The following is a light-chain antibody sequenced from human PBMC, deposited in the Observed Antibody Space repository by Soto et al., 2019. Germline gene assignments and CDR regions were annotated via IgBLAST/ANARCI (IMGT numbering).Light chain of an antibody. CDR1: QRISTC. Sequence: ELVLSPSPATLSVSPWDRATLSCRASQRISTCLAWYQQRPGQAPSLLIYGASFRATGVPARFSGSGFGTEFTLTISSLQSEDFAVYYCQQYNNWPRTFGQGTKVDIK. J-gene: IGKJ1*01. V-gene: IGKV3-15*01. CDR3: QQYNNWPRT. CDR2: GAS.